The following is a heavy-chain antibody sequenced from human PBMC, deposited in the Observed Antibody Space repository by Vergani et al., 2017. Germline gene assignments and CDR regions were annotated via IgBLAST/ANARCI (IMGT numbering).Heavy chain of an antibody. CDR1: GYTFTSYD. CDR3: ARSSWYFSYYYYYGMDV. Sequence: QVQLVQSGAEVKKPGASVKVSCKASGYTFTSYDINWVRQATGQGLEWMGWMNPNSGNTGYAQKFQGRVTMTRNTSISTAYMELSSLRSEDTALYYCARSSWYFSYYYYYGMDVWGQGTTVTVSS. J-gene: IGHJ6*02. D-gene: IGHD6-13*01. CDR2: MNPNSGNT. V-gene: IGHV1-8*01.